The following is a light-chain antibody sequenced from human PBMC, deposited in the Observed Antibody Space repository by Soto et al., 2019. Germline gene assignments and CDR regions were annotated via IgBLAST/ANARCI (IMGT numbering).Light chain of an antibody. Sequence: QSALTQPASVSGSPGQSITISCTGTSSDVGRYKFVSWYQQLPNKAPKLMIYEVSDRPPGVSNRFSGSKSGNTASLTISGLQADDEADYYCSSYTSSATWVFGEGTKSPS. CDR2: EVS. CDR3: SSYTSSATWV. CDR1: SSDVGRYKF. V-gene: IGLV2-14*01. J-gene: IGLJ3*02.